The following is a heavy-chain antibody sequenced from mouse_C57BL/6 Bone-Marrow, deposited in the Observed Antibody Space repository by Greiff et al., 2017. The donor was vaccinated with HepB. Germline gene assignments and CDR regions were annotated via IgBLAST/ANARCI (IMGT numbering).Heavy chain of an antibody. D-gene: IGHD1-1*01. CDR2: ISSGSSTI. CDR1: GFTFSDYG. Sequence: DVMLVESGGGLVKPGGSLKLSCAASGFTFSDYGMHWVRQAPEKGLEWVAYISSGSSTIYYADTVKGRFTISRDNAKNTLFLQMTSLRSEDTAMYYCARRATVVEGFAYWGQGTLVTVSA. J-gene: IGHJ3*01. V-gene: IGHV5-17*01. CDR3: ARRATVVEGFAY.